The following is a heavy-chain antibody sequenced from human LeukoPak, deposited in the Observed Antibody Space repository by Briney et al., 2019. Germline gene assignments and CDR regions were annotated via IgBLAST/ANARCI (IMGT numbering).Heavy chain of an antibody. D-gene: IGHD4-17*01. J-gene: IGHJ4*02. V-gene: IGHV4-38-2*01. CDR2: IYHSGST. CDR3: ARLRYGNYFDY. Sequence: SETLSLTCAVSGYSISSGYYWGWIRQPPGKGLEWIGSIYHSGSTYYNPSLKRRVTISVDTSKNQFSLKLSSVTAADTAAYYCARLRYGNYFDYWGQGTLVTVSS. CDR1: GYSISSGYY.